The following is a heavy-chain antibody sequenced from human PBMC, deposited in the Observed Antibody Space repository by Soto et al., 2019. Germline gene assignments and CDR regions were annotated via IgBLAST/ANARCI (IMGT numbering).Heavy chain of an antibody. CDR2: IYYSGST. Sequence: KTSETLSLTCTVSGGSISSYYWSWIRQPPGKGLEWIGYIYYSGSTNHNPSLKSRVTISIDTSKNQFSLKLSSVTAADTAVYYCARGALTTYFDYWGQGTLVTVSS. V-gene: IGHV4-59*01. J-gene: IGHJ4*02. CDR3: ARGALTTYFDY. CDR1: GGSISSYY.